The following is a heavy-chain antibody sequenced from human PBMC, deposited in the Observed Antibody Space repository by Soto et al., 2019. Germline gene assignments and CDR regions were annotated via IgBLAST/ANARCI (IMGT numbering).Heavy chain of an antibody. V-gene: IGHV6-1*01. J-gene: IGHJ1*01. D-gene: IGHD2-2*01. CDR2: TYYRSQWYY. CDR3: AILDRSSTSCYFQH. CDR1: GDSVFSNTAA. Sequence: SQTLSLTCAISGDSVFSNTAAWSWIRQSPSRGLEWLGRTYYRSQWYYDYAVSVRSRITINPDTSKNQFSLQLNSVTPEDTAVYYCAILDRSSTSCYFQHWGQGTLVTVSS.